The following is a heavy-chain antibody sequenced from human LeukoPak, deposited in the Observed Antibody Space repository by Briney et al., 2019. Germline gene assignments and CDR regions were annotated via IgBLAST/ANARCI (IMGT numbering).Heavy chain of an antibody. CDR2: ISWNSGSI. J-gene: IGHJ3*02. CDR3: AKGHSSSWGNDAFDI. V-gene: IGHV3-9*02. D-gene: IGHD6-13*01. Sequence: GGSLRLSCAASGFTSDDYAMHWVRQAPGKGREWVSGISWNSGSIGYADSVKGRFTISRDNAKNSLYLQMNSLRADDTALYYYAKGHSSSWGNDAFDIWGQGTMVTVSS. CDR1: GFTSDDYA.